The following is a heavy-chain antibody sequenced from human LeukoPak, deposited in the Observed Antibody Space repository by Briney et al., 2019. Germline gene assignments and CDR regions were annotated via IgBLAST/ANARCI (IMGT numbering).Heavy chain of an antibody. CDR1: GFTFSSYG. CDR2: ISYDGSNK. Sequence: GGSLGLSCAASGFTFSSYGMRWVRQAPGKGLEWVAVISYDGSNKYYADSVKGRFTISRDNSKNTLYLQMNSLRAEDTAVYYCAKVDSSSWQAYYYYMDVWGKGTTVTVSS. V-gene: IGHV3-30*18. J-gene: IGHJ6*03. CDR3: AKVDSSSWQAYYYYMDV. D-gene: IGHD6-13*01.